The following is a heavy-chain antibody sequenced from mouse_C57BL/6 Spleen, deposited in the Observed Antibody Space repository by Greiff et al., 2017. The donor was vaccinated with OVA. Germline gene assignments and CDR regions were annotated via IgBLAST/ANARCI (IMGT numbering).Heavy chain of an antibody. Sequence: EVQLQQSGPGLVKPSQSLSLTCSVTGYSITSGYYWNWIRQFPGNKLEWMGYISYDGSNNYNPSLKNRISITRDTSKNQFFLKLNSVTTEDTATYYCAIDGTGTSDWYFDVWGTGTTVTVSS. D-gene: IGHD4-1*01. J-gene: IGHJ1*03. CDR2: ISYDGSN. V-gene: IGHV3-6*01. CDR1: GYSITSGYY. CDR3: AIDGTGTSDWYFDV.